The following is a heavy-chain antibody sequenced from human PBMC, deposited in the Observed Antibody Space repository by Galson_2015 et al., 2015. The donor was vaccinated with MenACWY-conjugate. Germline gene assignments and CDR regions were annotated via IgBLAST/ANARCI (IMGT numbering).Heavy chain of an antibody. Sequence: SLRLSCAASGFTVNNNYMNWVRQAPGKGLEWVSVIYSGGNTYYADSVKGRFTISRDISKNTLYLQMTSLSSEDTAVYYCARDCWNSACEMWVQGTMVTVSS. V-gene: IGHV3-53*01. CDR3: ARDCWNSACEM. D-gene: IGHD1/OR15-1a*01. CDR2: IYSGGNT. CDR1: GFTVNNNY. J-gene: IGHJ3*02.